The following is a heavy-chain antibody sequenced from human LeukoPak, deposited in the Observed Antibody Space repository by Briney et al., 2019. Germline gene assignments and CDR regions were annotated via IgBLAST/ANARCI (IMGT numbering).Heavy chain of an antibody. J-gene: IGHJ6*01. D-gene: IGHD1-26*01. CDR1: GFTFSSFA. CDR3: AKMKGHPLPKYYMDV. V-gene: IGHV3-23*01. Sequence: GRSLRLSCAGSGFTFSSFATCWVRQPPGKGLEWVSVTSGGSGDNTLYADSVKGRFTISRDNSKNTLYLEMNSLRAEDTAIYYCAKMKGHPLPKYYMDVWGQGTTVTVSS. CDR2: TSGGSGDNT.